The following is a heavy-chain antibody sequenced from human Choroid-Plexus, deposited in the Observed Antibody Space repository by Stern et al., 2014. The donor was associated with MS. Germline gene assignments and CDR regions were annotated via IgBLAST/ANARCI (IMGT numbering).Heavy chain of an antibody. CDR3: AKDRQYLTYFFDH. J-gene: IGHJ5*02. CDR2: VSYDGSNK. V-gene: IGHV3-30*18. Sequence: MQLVESGGGVVQPGRPLRLSCVASGFTFGSCAMHWVRQAPGKGLGWVAGVSYDGSNKYYADSVKGRFTISRDNSQNTLYMQMSSLRPEDTAVYYCAKDRQYLTYFFDHWGLGSLVTVSS. D-gene: IGHD2/OR15-2a*01. CDR1: GFTFGSCA.